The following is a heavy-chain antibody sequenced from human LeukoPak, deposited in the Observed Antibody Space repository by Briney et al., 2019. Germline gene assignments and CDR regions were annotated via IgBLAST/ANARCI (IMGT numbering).Heavy chain of an antibody. CDR2: INPNSGGT. J-gene: IGHJ4*02. V-gene: IGHV1-2*02. D-gene: IGHD3-22*01. CDR3: ARGYYDSSGYSPWGY. CDR1: GYTFTGYY. Sequence: ASVKVSCKASGYTFTGYYMHWVRQAPGQELEWMGWINPNSGGTNYAQKFQGRVTTTRDTSISTAYMELSRLRSDDTAVYYCARGYYDSSGYSPWGYWGQGTLVTVSS.